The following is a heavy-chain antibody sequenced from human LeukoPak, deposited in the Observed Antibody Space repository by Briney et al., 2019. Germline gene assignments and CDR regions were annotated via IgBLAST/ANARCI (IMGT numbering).Heavy chain of an antibody. J-gene: IGHJ3*02. V-gene: IGHV4-34*01. CDR1: GGSFSGYS. Sequence: SETLSLTCAVYGGSFSGYSWSWIRQPPGKGLEWIGEINHSGSTNYNPSLKSRVTISVDTSKNQFSLKLSSVTAADTAVYYCASTRKYYYGSGSKAFDIWGQGTMVTVSS. CDR3: ASTRKYYYGSGSKAFDI. D-gene: IGHD3-10*01. CDR2: INHSGST.